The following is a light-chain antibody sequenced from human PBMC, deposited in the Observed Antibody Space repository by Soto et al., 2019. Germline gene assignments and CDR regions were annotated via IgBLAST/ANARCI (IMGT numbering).Light chain of an antibody. CDR1: QSVSSSY. J-gene: IGKJ5*01. CDR2: GVS. V-gene: IGKV3-20*01. Sequence: EIVLTQSPGTLSLSPGERATLSCRASQSVSSSYLAWYQQKPGQAPRLLIYGVSSRATGIPDRFSGRGSGTEFTFTISSLQSEDFAVYHCQQYHDWPITFGQGTRLEIK. CDR3: QQYHDWPIT.